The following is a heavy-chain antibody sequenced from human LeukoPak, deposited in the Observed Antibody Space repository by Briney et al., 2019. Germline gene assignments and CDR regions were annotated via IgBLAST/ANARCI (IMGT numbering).Heavy chain of an antibody. J-gene: IGHJ4*02. CDR2: ISTSGLDT. CDR3: ARKTSGPNPFDF. V-gene: IGHV3-23*01. Sequence: GGSLRLSCAASVVTFIVSAMRSVCQSPGKGLEWVSGISTSGLDTPYADSVKGRFTISRDNSKNTLYLQMNSLRVEDTAVYYCARKTSGPNPFDFWGQGTLVTVSS. D-gene: IGHD2-8*01. CDR1: VVTFIVSA.